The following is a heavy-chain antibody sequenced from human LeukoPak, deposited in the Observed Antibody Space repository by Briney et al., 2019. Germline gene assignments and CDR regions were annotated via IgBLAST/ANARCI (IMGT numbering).Heavy chain of an antibody. D-gene: IGHD3-3*01. J-gene: IGHJ4*02. Sequence: GGSLRLSCAASGFTFSNYAMSGVRQAPGKGLEWVSGISGSGGSTYYADSVKGRFTISRDNSKNTLYLQVSSLRAEDTAVYHCAKEGYDFWSTYSTTHFDYWGQRTLVTVSS. CDR1: GFTFSNYA. CDR2: ISGSGGST. V-gene: IGHV3-23*01. CDR3: AKEGYDFWSTYSTTHFDY.